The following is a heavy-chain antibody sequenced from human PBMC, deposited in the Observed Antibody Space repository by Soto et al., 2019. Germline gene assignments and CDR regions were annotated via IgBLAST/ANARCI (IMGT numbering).Heavy chain of an antibody. V-gene: IGHV3-74*01. CDR2: MSSDGSST. Sequence: EVQLVESGGDLVQPGGSLRLSCAASGFTFSTYWMHWVRQVPGKGPEWVSRMSSDGSSTAYADSVRGRFIISRDNAKNTLYLHMNSLRVDDTAVYYCARGSVRDHDYGDHWGLGTLVAVSS. CDR1: GFTFSTYW. J-gene: IGHJ4*02. CDR3: ARGSVRDHDYGDH.